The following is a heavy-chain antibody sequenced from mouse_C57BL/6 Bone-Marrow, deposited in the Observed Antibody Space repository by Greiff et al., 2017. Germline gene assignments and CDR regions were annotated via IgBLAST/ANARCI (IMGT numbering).Heavy chain of an antibody. CDR3: ARPARILLRCFDY. V-gene: IGHV1-55*01. Sequence: QVQLQQPGAELVKPGASVKMSCKASGYTFTSYWITWVKQRPGQGLEWIGDIYPGSGSTNYNEKFKSKATLTVDTSSSTAYMQLSSLTSEDTAVYYCARPARILLRCFDYWGQGTTLTVSS. D-gene: IGHD1-1*01. CDR2: IYPGSGST. CDR1: GYTFTSYW. J-gene: IGHJ2*01.